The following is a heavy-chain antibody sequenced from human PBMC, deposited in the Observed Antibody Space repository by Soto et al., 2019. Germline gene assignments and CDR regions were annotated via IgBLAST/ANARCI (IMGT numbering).Heavy chain of an antibody. CDR3: ARASIGNYYDFWSGYSAVGAFDI. CDR2: ISYDGSNK. D-gene: IGHD3-3*01. V-gene: IGHV3-30-3*01. Sequence: GGSLRLSCAASGFTFSSYAMHWVRQDPGKGLEWVAVISYDGSNKYYADSVKGRFTISRDNSKNTLYLQMNSLRAEDTAVYYCARASIGNYYDFWSGYSAVGAFDIWGQGTMVTVSS. CDR1: GFTFSSYA. J-gene: IGHJ3*02.